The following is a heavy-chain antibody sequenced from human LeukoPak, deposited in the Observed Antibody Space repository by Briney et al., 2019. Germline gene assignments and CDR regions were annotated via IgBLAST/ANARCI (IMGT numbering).Heavy chain of an antibody. CDR1: GFTFSTYG. CDR3: ARANFLYCSSTTCLFDY. V-gene: IGHV3-30*04. J-gene: IGHJ4*02. D-gene: IGHD2-2*01. CDR2: ISYDENTK. Sequence: GGSLRLSCEASGFTFSTYGLHWVRQAPGKGLEWVAFISYDENTKYYAESVKGRFTISRDNSKNTLYLQMNSLRAEDTAVYYCARANFLYCSSTTCLFDYWGQGTLVTVSS.